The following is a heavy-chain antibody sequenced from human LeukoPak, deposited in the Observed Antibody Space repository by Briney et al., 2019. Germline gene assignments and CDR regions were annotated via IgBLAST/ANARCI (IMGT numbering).Heavy chain of an antibody. CDR1: GFTFSSYG. CDR2: IRYDGSNK. CDR3: AKVAQKGVYSSSWYVAQHYYYYMDV. V-gene: IGHV3-30*02. D-gene: IGHD6-13*01. J-gene: IGHJ6*03. Sequence: GGSLRLSCAASGFTFSSYGMHWVRQAPGKGLEWVAFIRYDGSNKYYADSVKGRFTISRDNSKNTLYLQMNSLRAEDTAVYYCAKVAQKGVYSSSWYVAQHYYYYMDVWGRGTTVTISS.